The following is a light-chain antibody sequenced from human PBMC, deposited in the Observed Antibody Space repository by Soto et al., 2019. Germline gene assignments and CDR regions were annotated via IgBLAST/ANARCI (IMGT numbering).Light chain of an antibody. CDR3: QQSYSSPPT. Sequence: DIPMTQYPSSLSASVEDRVIITCRASQSISNHLNWYQQKPGKAPKLLIFAASSLQSGVPSRFSGSRSGPDFTLTISSLQPEDFATYYCQQSYSSPPTFGQGTKVDNK. CDR2: AAS. J-gene: IGKJ1*01. CDR1: QSISNH. V-gene: IGKV1-39*01.